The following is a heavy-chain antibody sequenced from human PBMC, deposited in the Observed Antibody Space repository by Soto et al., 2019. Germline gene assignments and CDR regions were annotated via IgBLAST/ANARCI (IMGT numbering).Heavy chain of an antibody. J-gene: IGHJ4*02. CDR1: GFAFSTYS. Sequence: GGSLRLSCAASGFAFSTYSMNWVRQAPGKGLEWVSGMSSGSSYIFYADSVRGRFTISRDNAKNSLNLQMNSLRADDTAVYFSARDRGIAATGPLFDYWGQGILVTVS. CDR2: MSSGSSYI. V-gene: IGHV3-21*01. D-gene: IGHD6-13*01. CDR3: ARDRGIAATGPLFDY.